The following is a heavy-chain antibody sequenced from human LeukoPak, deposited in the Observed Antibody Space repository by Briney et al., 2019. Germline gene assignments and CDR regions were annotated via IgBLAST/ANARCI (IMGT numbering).Heavy chain of an antibody. V-gene: IGHV4-59*01. CDR2: IYYSGST. Sequence: PSETLSLTCTVSGGSITSNFWSWIRQPPGKGLEWIGYIYYSGSTKYNPSLNSRVTISADTSKNQFSLKLTSVTTTDTAIYYCARLTYYQDSGGYYWFDPWGQGILVTVSS. CDR1: GGSITSNF. D-gene: IGHD3-22*01. CDR3: ARLTYYQDSGGYYWFDP. J-gene: IGHJ5*02.